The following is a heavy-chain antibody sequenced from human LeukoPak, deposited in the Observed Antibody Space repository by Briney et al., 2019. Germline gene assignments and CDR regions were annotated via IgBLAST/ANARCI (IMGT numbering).Heavy chain of an antibody. Sequence: SVKASCKVSGATFSSYAINWVRQAPGQGLEWMGGIIPIFGTANYAQKFQGRVTITTDESTSTAYMELSSLRSEDTAVYYCAREAAGTFDYWGQGTLVTVSS. J-gene: IGHJ4*02. CDR1: GATFSSYA. V-gene: IGHV1-69*05. D-gene: IGHD6-13*01. CDR2: IIPIFGTA. CDR3: AREAAGTFDY.